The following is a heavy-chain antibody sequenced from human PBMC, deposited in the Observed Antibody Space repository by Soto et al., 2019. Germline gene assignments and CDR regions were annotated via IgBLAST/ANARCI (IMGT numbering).Heavy chain of an antibody. Sequence: EVQLVESGGGLVQPGGSLRLSCAASGFTVSNYWMSWVRQAPGTGPAWVANIKQDGSEKNYVDSVEGRFTISRDNAKNSLYLQMNSLRAEDTAVYYCATYAHHTFDSWGQGTLVTVSS. V-gene: IGHV3-7*01. CDR3: ATYAHHTFDS. CDR1: GFTVSNYW. D-gene: IGHD3-16*01. J-gene: IGHJ5*01. CDR2: IKQDGSEK.